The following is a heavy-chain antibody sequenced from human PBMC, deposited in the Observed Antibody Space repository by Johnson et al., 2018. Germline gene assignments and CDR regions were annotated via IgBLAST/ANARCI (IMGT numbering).Heavy chain of an antibody. CDR1: GFTITNFW. D-gene: IGHD6-6*01. CDR3: ARVGSSIASLASPPDIDY. J-gene: IGHJ4*02. V-gene: IGHV3-74*01. Sequence: VQLQESGGGLVKPGGALRLSCAASGFTITNFWMHWVRQVPGKGPVWLSRINTYGSSISYADSVNGRFTISRDNGKKTLYLQMNSLRAEDTAVYYCARVGSSIASLASPPDIDYWGQGTLVTVSS. CDR2: INTYGSSI.